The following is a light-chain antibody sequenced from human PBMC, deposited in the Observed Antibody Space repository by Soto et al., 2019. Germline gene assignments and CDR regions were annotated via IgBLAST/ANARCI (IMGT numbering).Light chain of an antibody. J-gene: IGKJ1*01. CDR1: QSVSSSY. CDR3: HHYATSSRT. Sequence: EIGLTQSPGTLSLSPGEGATLSFMASQSVSSSYLGWYQQKPGQAPRLLIYAASSRATGIPNRFSGSGSGTDFTLSISRLEPEDFAVYYCHHYATSSRTFGQGTKVDIK. CDR2: AAS. V-gene: IGKV3-20*01.